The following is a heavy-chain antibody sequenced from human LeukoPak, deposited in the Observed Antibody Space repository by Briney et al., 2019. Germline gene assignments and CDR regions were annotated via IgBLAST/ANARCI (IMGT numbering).Heavy chain of an antibody. D-gene: IGHD1-14*01. Sequence: GGSLRLSCAASGFTFSKFWMTWVRQAAGKGLDWVANINQDGSEKYYVDSVEGRFTISRDNAKNSLYLQMNSLRAEDTAVYYGARTGPCDYWGQGTVVTVSS. CDR1: GFTFSKFW. CDR3: ARTGPCDY. J-gene: IGHJ4*02. CDR2: INQDGSEK. V-gene: IGHV3-7*04.